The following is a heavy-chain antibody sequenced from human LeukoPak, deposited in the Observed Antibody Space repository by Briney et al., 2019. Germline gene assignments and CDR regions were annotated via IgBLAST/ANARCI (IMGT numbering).Heavy chain of an antibody. D-gene: IGHD6-19*01. Sequence: SETLSLTCIVSGGSILTYSWNWLRQSPGKGLEWIGNIPHTGTTSYRSSLKSRVTISVDSSKNQLSLKLASVTAADTAVYFCARWDDSAWAFGSWGPGTLVTVSS. V-gene: IGHV4-59*08. CDR2: IPHTGTT. J-gene: IGHJ4*02. CDR1: GGSILTYS. CDR3: ARWDDSAWAFGS.